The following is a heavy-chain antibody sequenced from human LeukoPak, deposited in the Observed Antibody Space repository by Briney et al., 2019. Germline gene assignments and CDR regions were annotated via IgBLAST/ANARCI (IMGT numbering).Heavy chain of an antibody. CDR1: GYTFTGYY. Sequence: ASVKVSCKASGYTFTGYYMHWVRQAPGQGLEWMGWINPNSGGTNYAQKFQGRVTITRNTSISTAYMELSSLRSEDTAVYYCARGSGYQRGISDYWGQGTLVTVSS. J-gene: IGHJ4*02. CDR3: ARGSGYQRGISDY. D-gene: IGHD5-18*01. CDR2: INPNSGGT. V-gene: IGHV1-2*02.